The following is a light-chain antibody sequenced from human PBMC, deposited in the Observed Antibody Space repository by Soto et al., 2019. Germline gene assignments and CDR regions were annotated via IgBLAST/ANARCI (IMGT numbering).Light chain of an antibody. CDR1: HTISSL. CDR2: DAS. J-gene: IGKJ1*01. V-gene: IGKV1-5*01. Sequence: DIQMTQSPSTLSASVGGRGTIACRASHTISSLLAWYQQKPEKAPKLLIFDASSLQSGVPSRFSGSGSGTEFTLTISSLQPDDFATYYCQQYNVYWTFGQGTKVDI. CDR3: QQYNVYWT.